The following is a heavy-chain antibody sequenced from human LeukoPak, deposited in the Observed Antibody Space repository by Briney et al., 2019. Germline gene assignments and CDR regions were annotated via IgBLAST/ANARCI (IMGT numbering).Heavy chain of an antibody. Sequence: ASVKVSCKASGGTFISYAISWVRQAPGQGLEWMGIINPSGGSTSYAQKFQGRVTMTRDTSTSTVYMELSSLRSEDTAVYYCAREAGIAVAKDNPPFDYWGQGTLVTVSS. CDR2: INPSGGST. V-gene: IGHV1-46*01. D-gene: IGHD6-19*01. CDR1: GGTFISYA. J-gene: IGHJ4*02. CDR3: AREAGIAVAKDNPPFDY.